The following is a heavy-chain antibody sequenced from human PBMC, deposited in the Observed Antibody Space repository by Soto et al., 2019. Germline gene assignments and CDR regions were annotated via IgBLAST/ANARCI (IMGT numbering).Heavy chain of an antibody. CDR3: ATDLSGSYYRVVPPFDY. J-gene: IGHJ4*02. V-gene: IGHV1-24*01. CDR2: FDPEDGET. CDR1: GYTLTELS. D-gene: IGHD1-26*01. Sequence: ASVKVSCKVSGYTLTELSMHWVRQAPGKGLEWMGGFDPEDGETIYAQKFQGRVTMTEDTSTDTAYMELSSLRSEDTAVYYCATDLSGSYYRVVPPFDYWGQGTLVTVSS.